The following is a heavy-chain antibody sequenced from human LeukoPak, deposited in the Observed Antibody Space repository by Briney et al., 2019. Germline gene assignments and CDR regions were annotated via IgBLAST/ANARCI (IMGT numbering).Heavy chain of an antibody. CDR2: ISYDGSNK. CDR3: AKDYCTNGVCSSWRD. J-gene: IGHJ4*02. V-gene: IGHV3-30*18. CDR1: GFTFSSYG. D-gene: IGHD2-8*01. Sequence: GSLRLSCAASGFTFSSYGMHWVRQAPGKGLEWVAVISYDGSNKYYADSVKGRFTISRDNSKNTLYLQMNSLRAEDTAVYYCAKDYCTNGVCSSWRDWGQGTLVTVSS.